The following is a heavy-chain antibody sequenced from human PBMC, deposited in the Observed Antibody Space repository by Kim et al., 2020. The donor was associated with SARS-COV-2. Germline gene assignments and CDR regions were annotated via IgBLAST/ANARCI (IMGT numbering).Heavy chain of an antibody. CDR2: ISGSGGST. J-gene: IGHJ4*02. CDR3: AKDVGDWNDVIGFWRFPSPILFDY. Sequence: GGSLRLSFAASGFTFSSYAMSWVRQAPGKGLEWVSAISGSGGSTYYADSVKGRFTISRDNSKNTLYLQMNSLRAEDTAVYYCAKDVGDWNDVIGFWRFPSPILFDYWGQGTLVTVSS. D-gene: IGHD1-1*01. V-gene: IGHV3-23*01. CDR1: GFTFSSYA.